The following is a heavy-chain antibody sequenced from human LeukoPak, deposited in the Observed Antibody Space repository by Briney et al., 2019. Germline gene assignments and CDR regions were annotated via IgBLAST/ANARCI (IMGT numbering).Heavy chain of an antibody. J-gene: IGHJ4*02. V-gene: IGHV3-23*01. CDR1: GTTLSNYG. CDR2: ISDSGGRT. D-gene: IGHD3-22*01. CDR3: AKRGVVIRVILVGFHKEAYYFDS. Sequence: GGSLRLSCAVSGTTLSNYGMTWVRQAPGKGLEWVAGISDSGGRTNYADSVKGRFTISRDNPKNTLYLQMNSLRAEDTAVYFCAKRGVVIRVILVGFHKEAYYFDSWGQGALVTVSS.